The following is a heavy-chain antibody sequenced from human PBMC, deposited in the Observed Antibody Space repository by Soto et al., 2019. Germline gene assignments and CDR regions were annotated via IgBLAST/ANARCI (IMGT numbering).Heavy chain of an antibody. CDR3: ARNKRGDSSGYYISDY. V-gene: IGHV1-69*13. CDR2: IIPIFGTA. Sequence: SVKVSCKASGGTFSSYAISWVRQAPGQGLEWMGGIIPIFGTANYAQKFQGRVTITADESTSTAYMELSSLRSEDTAVYYCARNKRGDSSGYYISDYWGQGTLVTVSS. J-gene: IGHJ4*02. D-gene: IGHD3-22*01. CDR1: GGTFSSYA.